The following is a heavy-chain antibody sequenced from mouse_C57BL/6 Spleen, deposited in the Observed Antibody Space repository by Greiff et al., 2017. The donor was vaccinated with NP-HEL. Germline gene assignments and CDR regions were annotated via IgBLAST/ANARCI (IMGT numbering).Heavy chain of an antibody. J-gene: IGHJ4*01. CDR2: IWSGGST. CDR3: AKKLGGPYYAMDY. D-gene: IGHD3-3*01. CDR1: GFSLTSYG. V-gene: IGHV2-4*01. Sequence: QVRLKQSGPGLVQPSQSLSITCTVSGFSLTSYGVHWVRQPPGKGLEWLGVIWSGGSTDYNAAFISRLSISKDNSKSQVFFKMNSLQADDTAIYYCAKKLGGPYYAMDYWGQGTSVTVSS.